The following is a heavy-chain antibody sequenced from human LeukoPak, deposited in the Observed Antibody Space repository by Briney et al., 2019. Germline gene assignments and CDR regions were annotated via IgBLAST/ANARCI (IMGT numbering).Heavy chain of an antibody. J-gene: IGHJ3*02. CDR3: ARESLQDIVVVPAAFDI. Sequence: GGSLRLSCAASGFTFSSYWMSWVRQAPGKGLEWVAVIWYDGSNKYYADSVKGRFTISRDNSKNTLYLQMNSLRAEDTAVYYCARESLQDIVVVPAAFDIWGQGTMVTVSS. V-gene: IGHV3-33*08. D-gene: IGHD2-2*01. CDR2: IWYDGSNK. CDR1: GFTFSSYW.